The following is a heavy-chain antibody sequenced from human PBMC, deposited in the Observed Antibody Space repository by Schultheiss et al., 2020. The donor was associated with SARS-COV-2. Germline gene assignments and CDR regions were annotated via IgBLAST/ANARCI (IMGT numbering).Heavy chain of an antibody. CDR1: GGSISSYY. V-gene: IGHV4-59*01. CDR3: ASPPYYDFWSGYYPNNWFDP. D-gene: IGHD3-3*01. Sequence: GSLRLSCTVSGGSISSYYWSWIRQPPGKGLEWIGEINHSGSTNYNPSLKSRVTISVDTSKNQFSLKLSSVTAADTAVYYCASPPYYDFWSGYYPNNWFDPWGQGTLVTVSS. CDR2: INHSGST. J-gene: IGHJ5*02.